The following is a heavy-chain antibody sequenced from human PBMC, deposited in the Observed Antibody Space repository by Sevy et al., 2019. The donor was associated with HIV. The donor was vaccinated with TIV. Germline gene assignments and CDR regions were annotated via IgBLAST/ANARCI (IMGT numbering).Heavy chain of an antibody. CDR2: ISHDGNNK. CDR1: GFTFSTYV. CDR3: AGGPWGTGSNVRVRYYGMDV. V-gene: IGHV3-30-3*01. D-gene: IGHD1-1*01. J-gene: IGHJ6*02. Sequence: GGSLRLSCAASGFTFSTYVIHWVRQAPGKGLEWVAVISHDGNNKYYADSVKGRFTISRDNSKNTLDLQMNSLRVEDTAVYYCAGGPWGTGSNVRVRYYGMDVCGQGTTVTVSS.